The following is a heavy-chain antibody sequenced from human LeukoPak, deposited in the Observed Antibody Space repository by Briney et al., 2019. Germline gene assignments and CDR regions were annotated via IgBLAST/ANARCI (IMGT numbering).Heavy chain of an antibody. J-gene: IGHJ6*03. CDR2: INHSGST. D-gene: IGHD6-13*01. CDR3: ARRRAASSSSWYGDYYYYMDV. CDR1: GGSFSGYY. V-gene: IGHV4-34*01. Sequence: SETLSLTCAVYGGSFSGYYWSWIRQPPGKGLEWIGEINHSGSTNYNPSLKSRVTISGDTSKNQFSLKLSSVTAADTAVYYCARRRAASSSSWYGDYYYYMDVWGKGTTVTVSS.